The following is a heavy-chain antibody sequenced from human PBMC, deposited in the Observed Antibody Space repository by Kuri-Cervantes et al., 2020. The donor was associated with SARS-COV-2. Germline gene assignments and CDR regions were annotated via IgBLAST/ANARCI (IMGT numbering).Heavy chain of an antibody. CDR3: ARSTPFRRLVVISQGGAFDI. CDR1: GGSISSYY. V-gene: IGHV4-59*01. CDR2: ISYSGNT. J-gene: IGHJ3*02. Sequence: SETLSLTCTVSGGSISSYYWSWIRQPPGKGLEWIGYISYSGNTNYNPSLKIRVTISVDTSKNQFSLRLSSVTAADTAVYYCARSTPFRRLVVISQGGAFDIWGQGTMVTVSS. D-gene: IGHD3-22*01.